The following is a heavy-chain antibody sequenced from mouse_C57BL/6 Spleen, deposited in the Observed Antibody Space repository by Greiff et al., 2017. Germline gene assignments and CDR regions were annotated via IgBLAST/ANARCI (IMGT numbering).Heavy chain of an antibody. CDR3: ARGDSNYVGYAMDY. D-gene: IGHD2-5*01. V-gene: IGHV1-55*01. Sequence: QVQLQQPGAELVKPGASVKMSCKASGYTFTSYWITWVKQRPGQGLEWIGDIYPGSGSTNYNEKFKSKATLTVDTSSSTAYTQRTSLTSEDSAVYYCARGDSNYVGYAMDYWGQGTSVTVSS. J-gene: IGHJ4*01. CDR1: GYTFTSYW. CDR2: IYPGSGST.